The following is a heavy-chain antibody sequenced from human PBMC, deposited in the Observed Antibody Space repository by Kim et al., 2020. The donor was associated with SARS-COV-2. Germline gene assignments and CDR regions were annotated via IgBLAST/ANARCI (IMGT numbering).Heavy chain of an antibody. V-gene: IGHV3-33*06. Sequence: GGSLRLSCAASGFTFSSYGMHWVRQAPGKGLEWVAVIWYDGSNKYYADSVKGRFTISRDNSKNTLYLQMNSLRAEDTAVYYCAKDGDCSGGSCYSDYFDYWGQGTLVTVSS. J-gene: IGHJ4*02. D-gene: IGHD2-15*01. CDR2: IWYDGSNK. CDR1: GFTFSSYG. CDR3: AKDGDCSGGSCYSDYFDY.